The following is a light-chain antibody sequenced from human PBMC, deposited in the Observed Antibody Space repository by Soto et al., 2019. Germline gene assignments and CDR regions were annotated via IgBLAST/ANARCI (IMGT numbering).Light chain of an antibody. Sequence: QSALTQPPSASGSPGQSVTISCTGTSADIGAYNYVTWYQQHPGKAPKVIIYEVYKRPSGVPDRFSGSKSGNTASLAVSWLQAEDEADYYCTSYGGSNNIVVFGGGTKLTVL. CDR2: EVY. CDR3: TSYGGSNNIVV. J-gene: IGLJ2*01. V-gene: IGLV2-8*01. CDR1: SADIGAYNY.